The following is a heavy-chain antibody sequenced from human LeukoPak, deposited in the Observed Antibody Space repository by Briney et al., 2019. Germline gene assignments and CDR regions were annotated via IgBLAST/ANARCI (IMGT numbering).Heavy chain of an antibody. Sequence: ASVKVSCRASGYTFTSYGISWVRQAPGQGLEWMGLISAYNGNTNYAQKLQGRVTMTTDTSTSTAYMELRSLRSDDTAVYYCASGYYDYVWGSYRPDCWGQGTLVTVSS. CDR1: GYTFTSYG. V-gene: IGHV1-18*01. D-gene: IGHD3-16*02. J-gene: IGHJ4*02. CDR3: ASGYYDYVWGSYRPDC. CDR2: ISAYNGNT.